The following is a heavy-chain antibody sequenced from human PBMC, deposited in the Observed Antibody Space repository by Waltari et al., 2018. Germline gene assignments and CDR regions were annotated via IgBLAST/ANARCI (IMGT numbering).Heavy chain of an antibody. CDR3: ARGETAANWFDP. D-gene: IGHD6-13*01. CDR1: GYSISSGYY. Sequence: QVQLQESGPGLVKPSETLSPTCAVSGYSISSGYYWGWTRQPPGKGLEWMGSIYHSGNTYYNPSLKSRVTISVDTSKNQFSLKLSSVTAADTAVYYCARGETAANWFDPWGQGTLVTVSS. CDR2: IYHSGNT. V-gene: IGHV4-38-2*01. J-gene: IGHJ5*02.